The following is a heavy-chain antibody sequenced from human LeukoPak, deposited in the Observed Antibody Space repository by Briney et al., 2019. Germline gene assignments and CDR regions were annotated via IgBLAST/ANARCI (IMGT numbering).Heavy chain of an antibody. J-gene: IGHJ6*03. V-gene: IGHV4-4*07. Sequence: PSETLSLTCTVSGGSISSYYWSWIRQPAGKGLEWIGRIYTSGSTNYNPSLKSRVTMSVDTSKNQFSLKLSSVTAADTAVYYCARGRIVGATKVPPYYYYYYYMDAWGKGTTVTISS. CDR1: GGSISSYY. CDR3: ARGRIVGATKVPPYYYYYYYMDA. CDR2: IYTSGST. D-gene: IGHD1-26*01.